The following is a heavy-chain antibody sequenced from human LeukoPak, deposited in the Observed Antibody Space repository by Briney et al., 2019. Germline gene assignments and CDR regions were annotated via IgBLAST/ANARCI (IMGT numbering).Heavy chain of an antibody. Sequence: PGGSLRLSCAASGFTFSSYAMHWVRQAPGKGLEWVAVISYDGSNKYYADSVKGRFTISRDNSKNTLYPQMNSLRAEDTAVYYCARSSMVRGVIISNPNFYYYGMTSGAKGPRSPSPQ. J-gene: IGHJ6*04. CDR1: GFTFSSYA. D-gene: IGHD3-10*01. CDR2: ISYDGSNK. CDR3: ARSSMVRGVIISNPNFYYYGMTS. V-gene: IGHV3-30*04.